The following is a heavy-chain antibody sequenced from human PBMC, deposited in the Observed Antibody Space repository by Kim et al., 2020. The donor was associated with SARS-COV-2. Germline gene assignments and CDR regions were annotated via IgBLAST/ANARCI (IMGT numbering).Heavy chain of an antibody. J-gene: IGHJ6*02. D-gene: IGHD5-18*01. CDR3: ARGTAYGYVGYYYYYGMDV. Sequence: SVKVSCKASGGTFSSYAISWVRQAPGQGLEWMGGIIPIFGTANYAQKFQGRVTITADESTSTAYMELSSLRSEDTAVYYWARGTAYGYVGYYYYYGMDVWGQGTTVTVSS. CDR2: IIPIFGTA. V-gene: IGHV1-69*13. CDR1: GGTFSSYA.